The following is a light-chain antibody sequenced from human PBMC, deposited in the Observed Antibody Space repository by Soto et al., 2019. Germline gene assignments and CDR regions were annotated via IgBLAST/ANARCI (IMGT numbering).Light chain of an antibody. J-gene: IGKJ2*01. Sequence: DIQMTQSPSSLSASVGDRVTITCRASQSISSYLNWYQQKPGKAPKLLIYAASRLQSGVPSRFSGSGSGTDFTLTISSLQPADFAMYYCHQSYSTPYTFGHGTKLQIK. CDR2: AAS. V-gene: IGKV1-39*01. CDR1: QSISSY. CDR3: HQSYSTPYT.